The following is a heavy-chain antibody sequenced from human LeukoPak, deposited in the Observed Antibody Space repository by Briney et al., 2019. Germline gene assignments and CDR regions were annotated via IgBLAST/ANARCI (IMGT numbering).Heavy chain of an antibody. Sequence: SESLSLTCTASGGSISSYYWSWIRQPPGKGLEWIGYIYYSGSTNYNPSLKSRVSISVDTSKNQFSLKLSSVTAADTAVYYCVRFYYYGSGRRYYFDYWGQGTLVTVSS. J-gene: IGHJ4*02. D-gene: IGHD3-10*01. CDR1: GGSISSYY. V-gene: IGHV4-59*08. CDR3: VRFYYYGSGRRYYFDY. CDR2: IYYSGST.